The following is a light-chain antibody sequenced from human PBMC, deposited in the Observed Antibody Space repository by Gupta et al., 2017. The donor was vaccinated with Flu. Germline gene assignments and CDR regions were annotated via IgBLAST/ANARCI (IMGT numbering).Light chain of an antibody. CDR3: SSYAGARV. Sequence: GQSVTISCTGTRSDVGGYNYVPWYQQHPGKAPKLMIYEVSTRPSGVPDRFSGAKSGNTASLTVSGLEAEDEDDYYCSSYAGARVFGGGTKLTVL. CDR2: EVS. CDR1: RSDVGGYNY. J-gene: IGLJ2*01. V-gene: IGLV2-8*01.